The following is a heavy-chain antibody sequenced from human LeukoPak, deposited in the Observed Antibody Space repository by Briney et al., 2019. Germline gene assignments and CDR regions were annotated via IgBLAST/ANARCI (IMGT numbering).Heavy chain of an antibody. Sequence: RSLRLSCAASGFTFSSYGMHWVRQAPGKGLEWVAVIWYDGSNKYYADSVKGRFTISRDNSKNTLYLQMNSLRAEDTAVYYCARGDRPVVPAAMPASWGQGTLVTVSS. CDR2: IWYDGSNK. J-gene: IGHJ4*02. CDR1: GFTFSSYG. D-gene: IGHD2-2*01. CDR3: ARGDRPVVPAAMPAS. V-gene: IGHV3-33*01.